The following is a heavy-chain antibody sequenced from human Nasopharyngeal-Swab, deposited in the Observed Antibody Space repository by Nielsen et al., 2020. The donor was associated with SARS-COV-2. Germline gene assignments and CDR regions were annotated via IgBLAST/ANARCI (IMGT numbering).Heavy chain of an antibody. CDR3: TTDFYFDY. V-gene: IGHV3-23*01. J-gene: IGHJ4*02. Sequence: GESLKISCAASGFTFRDYAMSWVRQAPGRGLEWVSTMCAGGGCPYYADSVKGRFTISRDNSKNTQFLQMDSLKTEDTALYYCTTDFYFDYWGQGTLVTVSS. CDR2: MCAGGGCP. CDR1: GFTFRDYA.